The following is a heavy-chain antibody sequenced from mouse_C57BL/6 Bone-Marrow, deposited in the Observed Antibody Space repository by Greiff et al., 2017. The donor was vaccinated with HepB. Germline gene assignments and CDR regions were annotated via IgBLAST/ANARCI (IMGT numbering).Heavy chain of an antibody. Sequence: QVQLQQPGAELVMPGASVKLSCKASGYTFTSYWMHWVKQRPGQGLEWIGNINPSNGGTNYNEKFKSKATLTVDKSSSTAYMQLSSLTSEDSAVYYCARNYYGSSYWYFDVWGTGTTVTVSS. J-gene: IGHJ1*03. CDR2: INPSNGGT. D-gene: IGHD1-1*01. CDR3: ARNYYGSSYWYFDV. V-gene: IGHV1-53*01. CDR1: GYTFTSYW.